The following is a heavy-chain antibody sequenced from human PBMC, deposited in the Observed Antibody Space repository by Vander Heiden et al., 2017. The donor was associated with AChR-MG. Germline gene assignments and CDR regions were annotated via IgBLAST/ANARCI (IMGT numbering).Heavy chain of an antibody. J-gene: IGHJ5*02. CDR3: ARGVVGATRS. D-gene: IGHD1-26*01. CDR2: IYYSGST. CDR1: GGSISSYY. Sequence: QVQLQESGPGLVKPSENLSLTCPVPGGSISSYYWSWIRQPPGKGLEWIGYIYYSGSTNYNPSLKSRVTISVDTSKNQFSLKLSSVTAADTAMYYCARGVVGATRSWGQGTLVTVSS. V-gene: IGHV4-59*01.